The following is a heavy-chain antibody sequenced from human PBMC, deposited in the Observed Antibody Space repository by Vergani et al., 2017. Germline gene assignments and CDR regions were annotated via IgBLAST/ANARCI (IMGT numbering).Heavy chain of an antibody. D-gene: IGHD6-13*01. CDR1: GGSISSGSYY. Sequence: QVQLQESGPGLVRPSQTLSLTCTVSGGSISSGSYYWSWFRQPAGKGLEWIGRFYTGGGTSYNPSLKSRVTISVDTSKNQFSLQLSAVTAADTAVYYCARDPLYSTAWPFLLLGIDVWGQGTTVTVSS. CDR2: FYTGGGT. V-gene: IGHV4-61*02. CDR3: ARDPLYSTAWPFLLLGIDV. J-gene: IGHJ6*02.